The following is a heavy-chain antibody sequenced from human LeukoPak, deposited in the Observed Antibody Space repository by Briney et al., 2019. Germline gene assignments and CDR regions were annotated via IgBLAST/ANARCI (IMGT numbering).Heavy chain of an antibody. J-gene: IGHJ4*02. V-gene: IGHV4-59*01. D-gene: IGHD5-12*01. CDR1: GGSISSYY. Sequence: SETLSLTCTVSGGSISSYYWSWIRQPPGKGLEWIGYIYYSGSTNYNPSLKSRVTISVDTSKNQFSLKLSSVTAADTAVYYCARGSGSDTAEDFYFDYWGQGTLVTVSS. CDR3: ARGSGSDTAEDFYFDY. CDR2: IYYSGST.